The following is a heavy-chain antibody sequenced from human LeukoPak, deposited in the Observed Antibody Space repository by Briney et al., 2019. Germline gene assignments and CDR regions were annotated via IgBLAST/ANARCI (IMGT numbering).Heavy chain of an antibody. V-gene: IGHV3-21*04. CDR2: ISSSDYP. CDR1: GFIFSPYG. CDR3: AKGAAAGTPTYFDY. J-gene: IGHJ4*02. Sequence: GGSLRLSCAASGFIFSPYGMTWVRQAPGKGLEWVSTISSSDYPSYTDSVKGRFTISRDNAKNSLYLQMNSLRAEDTALYHCAKGAAAGTPTYFDYWGQGILVTVSS. D-gene: IGHD6-13*01.